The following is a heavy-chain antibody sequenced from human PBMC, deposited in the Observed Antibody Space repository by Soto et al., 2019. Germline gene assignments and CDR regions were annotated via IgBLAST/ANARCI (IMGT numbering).Heavy chain of an antibody. J-gene: IGHJ6*02. CDR1: GGTFSSYA. D-gene: IGHD5-12*01. CDR3: ARSCVGLATIYYYYFGMDV. CDR2: IIPIFGTA. Sequence: SVKVSCKASGGTFSSYAISWVRQAPGQGLEWMGGIIPIFGTANYAQKFQDRVTITADKSTSTAYMQLSSLRSEDTSVYYCARSCVGLATIYYYYFGMDVWGQGTTVTVSS. V-gene: IGHV1-69*06.